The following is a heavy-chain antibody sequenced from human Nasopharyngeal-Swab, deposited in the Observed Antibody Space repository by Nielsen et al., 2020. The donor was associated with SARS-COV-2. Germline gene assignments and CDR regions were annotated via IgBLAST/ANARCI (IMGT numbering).Heavy chain of an antibody. CDR3: ARRTTYDHFDY. CDR2: IYYNGST. J-gene: IGHJ4*02. V-gene: IGHV4-59*01. Sequence: SETLSLTCTVSGGSISGYYWSWIRQPPGEGLEWIGYIYYNGSTNYNPSLGSRVTISVDTSKNQFSLHLTSVAAADTAMYYCARRTTYDHFDYWGQGILVTVSS. CDR1: GGSISGYY. D-gene: IGHD1-1*01.